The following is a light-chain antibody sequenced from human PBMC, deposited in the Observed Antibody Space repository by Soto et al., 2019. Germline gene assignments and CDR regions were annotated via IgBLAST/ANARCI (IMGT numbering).Light chain of an antibody. Sequence: AIQLTQSPSSLSASVGDRVTITCRASQDIRGALAWYQQKPGKPPKLLIFDVSSLQSGVPSRFSGSGSGTDFTLTISSLQPGDFATYYCQQFNTYPITSGQGTRLEIK. CDR2: DVS. CDR3: QQFNTYPIT. CDR1: QDIRGA. J-gene: IGKJ5*01. V-gene: IGKV1-13*02.